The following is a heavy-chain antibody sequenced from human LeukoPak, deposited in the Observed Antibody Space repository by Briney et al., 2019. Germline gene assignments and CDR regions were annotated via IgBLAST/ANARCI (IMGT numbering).Heavy chain of an antibody. J-gene: IGHJ4*02. Sequence: PSETLSLTCTVSGGSISSYYWSWIRQPPGKGLEWIGYIYYSGSTSYNPSLKSRVTISVDTSKNQFSLKLSSVTAADTAVYYCARESQASHAVGYWGQGTLVTVSS. CDR3: ARESQASHAVGY. V-gene: IGHV4-59*01. CDR2: IYYSGST. CDR1: GGSISSYY.